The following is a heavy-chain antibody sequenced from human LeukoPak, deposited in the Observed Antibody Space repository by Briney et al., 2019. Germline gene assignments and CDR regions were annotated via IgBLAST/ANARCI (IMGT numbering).Heavy chain of an antibody. CDR3: AKLRDRSGYSAGDY. D-gene: IGHD3-3*01. Sequence: PGGSLRLSCAASGFTFSSYATSWVRQAPGKGLEWVSLITGSGANTYYADSVKGRFTISRDNSKNMLYLQTNSLRAEDTAVYYCAKLRDRSGYSAGDYWGQGTLVTVSS. CDR1: GFTFSSYA. J-gene: IGHJ4*02. V-gene: IGHV3-23*01. CDR2: ITGSGANT.